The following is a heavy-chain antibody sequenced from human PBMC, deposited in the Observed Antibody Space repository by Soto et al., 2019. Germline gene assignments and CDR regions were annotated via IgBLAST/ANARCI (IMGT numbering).Heavy chain of an antibody. CDR3: AREAGTWHLPLNWFDP. Sequence: EVQLVESGGGLVQPGGSLRLSCAASGFTFSSYSMNWVRQAPGKGLEWVSYISSSSSIIYYADSVKGRFTISRDNAKXXLYLQMNSRRDEDTAVYYCAREAGTWHLPLNWFDPWGQGTLVTVSS. V-gene: IGHV3-48*02. J-gene: IGHJ5*02. D-gene: IGHD6-19*01. CDR2: ISSSSSII. CDR1: GFTFSSYS.